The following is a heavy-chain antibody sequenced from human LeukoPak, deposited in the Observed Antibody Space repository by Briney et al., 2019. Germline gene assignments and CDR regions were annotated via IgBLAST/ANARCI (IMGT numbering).Heavy chain of an antibody. J-gene: IGHJ4*02. CDR3: AKDQYCIGHSCPHQRGFHS. D-gene: IGHD2-15*01. CDR2: ISNSGGST. Sequence: GESLRLSCAASGFTFNNYAMTWVRQAPGRGLEWVSLISNSGGSTYYADSVKGRFSISRDNSKNTLYLQMNSLRAEDTAVYYCAKDQYCIGHSCPHQRGFHSSGQGTLVTVSS. CDR1: GFTFNNYA. V-gene: IGHV3-23*01.